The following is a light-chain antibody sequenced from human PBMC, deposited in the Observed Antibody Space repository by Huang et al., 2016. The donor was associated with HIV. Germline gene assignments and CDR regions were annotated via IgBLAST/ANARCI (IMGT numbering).Light chain of an antibody. CDR2: LGA. Sequence: DIVVTQSPLSLSVTPGEAASISCRSSQSLLHSNGYNYLDWYLQKPGQSPQLLIYLGANRAAGVPARCSGSGSGTDFTLKISRVAADDVGVYYCMQALQTPTFGQGTRLEIK. J-gene: IGKJ5*01. CDR3: MQALQTPT. V-gene: IGKV2-28*01. CDR1: QSLLHSNGYNY.